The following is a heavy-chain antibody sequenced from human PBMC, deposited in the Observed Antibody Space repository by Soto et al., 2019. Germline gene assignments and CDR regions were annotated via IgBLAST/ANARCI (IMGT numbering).Heavy chain of an antibody. Sequence: PSESLSLTCAVSGYSISSGYYWGWLRQPPGKGLEWIGNIYHSGSTYYSPSLKSRVTISMDTSKNQFSLKLSSVTAADTAMYYCAKYGENYYVGMDVWGQGTTVTVSS. V-gene: IGHV4-38-2*01. CDR2: IYHSGST. J-gene: IGHJ6*02. D-gene: IGHD4-17*01. CDR3: AKYGENYYVGMDV. CDR1: GYSISSGYY.